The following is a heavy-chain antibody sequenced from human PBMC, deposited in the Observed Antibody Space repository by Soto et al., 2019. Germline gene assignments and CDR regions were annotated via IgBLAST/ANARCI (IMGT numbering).Heavy chain of an antibody. D-gene: IGHD3-3*01. CDR1: GGTFSSYA. Sequence: SVKVSCKASGGTFSSYAISWVRQAPGQGLEWMGGIIPIFGTANYAQKFQGRVTITADESTSTAYMELSSLRSEDTAVYYCARDVRMFFGVVPSPAKKNYYSYGMDVWGQGTTVTVSS. CDR2: IIPIFGTA. CDR3: ARDVRMFFGVVPSPAKKNYYSYGMDV. J-gene: IGHJ6*01. V-gene: IGHV1-69*13.